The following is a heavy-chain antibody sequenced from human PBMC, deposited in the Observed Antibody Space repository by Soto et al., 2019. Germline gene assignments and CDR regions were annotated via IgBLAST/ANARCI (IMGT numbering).Heavy chain of an antibody. CDR3: ANSVGGNGH. V-gene: IGHV3-72*01. Sequence: EVQLVESGGGLVQPGGSLRLSCAASGFTFSDHYMDWVRQAPGKGLEWVGRIRNKRNSYTTEYAASVKGRFTISRDDSQNSLYLQMNSLKTGDTAVYWCANSVGGNGHWGQGTLVTVSS. D-gene: IGHD1-26*01. J-gene: IGHJ4*02. CDR2: IRNKRNSYTT. CDR1: GFTFSDHY.